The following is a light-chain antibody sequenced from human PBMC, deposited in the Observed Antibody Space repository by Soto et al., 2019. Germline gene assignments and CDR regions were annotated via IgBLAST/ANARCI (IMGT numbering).Light chain of an antibody. V-gene: IGKV3-20*01. CDR3: QQYGSSPLT. CDR2: GAS. Sequence: PGERATLSFRASQSVTTYLAWYQQKPGQAPRLLMSGASNRATGIPDGFTGSGSGTDFTLTISRLEPEDFAVYYCQQYGSSPLTFGGGTKVDIK. J-gene: IGKJ4*01. CDR1: QSVTTY.